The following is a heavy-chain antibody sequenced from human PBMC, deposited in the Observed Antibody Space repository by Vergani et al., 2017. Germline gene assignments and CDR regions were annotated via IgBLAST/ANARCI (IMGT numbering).Heavy chain of an antibody. CDR1: GYTLTELS. J-gene: IGHJ3*02. CDR3: ATMGPGYCSGGSCPNYAFDI. V-gene: IGHV1-24*01. CDR2: FDPEDGET. D-gene: IGHD2-15*01. Sequence: QVQLVQSGAEVKKPGASVKVSCKVSGYTLTELSMHWVRQAPGKGLEWMGGFDPEDGETIYAQKFQGRVTMTGDTSTDTAYMELSSLRSEDTAVYYCATMGPGYCSGGSCPNYAFDIWGQGTMVTVSS.